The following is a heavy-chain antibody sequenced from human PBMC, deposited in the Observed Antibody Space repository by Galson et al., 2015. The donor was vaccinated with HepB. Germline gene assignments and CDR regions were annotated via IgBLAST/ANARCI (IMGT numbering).Heavy chain of an antibody. CDR2: ISTSGSAI. D-gene: IGHD4-17*01. V-gene: IGHV3-11*01. J-gene: IGHJ5*02. CDR3: ARGGYGDYSARFDP. Sequence: SLRLSCAASGFTFSDHYMHWIRQPPGKGLEYISYISTSGSAIYYADSVKGRFTISRDNAKNSLYLQINNLRAEDTAVYYCARGGYGDYSARFDPWGQGALVTVSS. CDR1: GFTFSDHY.